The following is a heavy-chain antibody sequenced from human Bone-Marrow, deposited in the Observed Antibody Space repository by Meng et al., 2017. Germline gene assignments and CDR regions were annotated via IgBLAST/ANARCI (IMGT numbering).Heavy chain of an antibody. J-gene: IGHJ4*01. CDR3: ARDNPFTYYYGSGSYSFDY. V-gene: IGHV4-39*07. CDR1: GGSISSSSYY. Sequence: SETLSLTCTVSGGSISSSSYYWGWIRQPPGKGLEWIGSIYYSGSTYYNPSLKSRVTISVDTSKNQFSLKLSSVTAADTIVYYCARDNPFTYYYGSGSYSFDYWGHGTQVTVSS. D-gene: IGHD3-10*01. CDR2: IYYSGST.